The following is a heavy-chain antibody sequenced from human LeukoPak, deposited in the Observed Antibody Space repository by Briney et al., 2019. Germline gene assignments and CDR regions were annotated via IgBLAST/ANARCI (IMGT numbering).Heavy chain of an antibody. CDR2: IWYDGSNK. Sequence: GGSLRLSCAASGFTFSSYGMHWVRQAPGKGLEWVAVIWYDGSNKYYADSVKGRFTISRDNSKNTLYLQMNNLRAEDTAVFYCARDSVPYYDSSGYYWTDAFDIWGQGTMVTVSS. V-gene: IGHV3-33*01. J-gene: IGHJ3*02. CDR1: GFTFSSYG. D-gene: IGHD3-22*01. CDR3: ARDSVPYYDSSGYYWTDAFDI.